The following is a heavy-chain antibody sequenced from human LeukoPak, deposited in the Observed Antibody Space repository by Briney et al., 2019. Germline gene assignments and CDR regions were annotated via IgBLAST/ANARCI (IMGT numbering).Heavy chain of an antibody. Sequence: SGTLSLTCAVSGGSISSNNLWSWVRQPPGKGLEWFWEIYHSGSTHHNPSLKSRVTISVDKSKNQFSLKLSSVTAADPDVYYCARVYKNSGYYYYYGMDVWGHGTTVTVSS. CDR3: ARVYKNSGYYYYYGMDV. D-gene: IGHD6-19*01. CDR2: IYHSGST. V-gene: IGHV4-4*02. CDR1: GGSISSNNL. J-gene: IGHJ6*02.